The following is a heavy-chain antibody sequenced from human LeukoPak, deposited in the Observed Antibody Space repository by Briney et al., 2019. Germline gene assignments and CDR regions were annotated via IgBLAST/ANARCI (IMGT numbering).Heavy chain of an antibody. D-gene: IGHD6-19*01. Sequence: PGGSLRLSCAASGFTFDDYAMHWVRQAPGKGLEWVSLISGDGGSTYYADSVKGRFTISRDNSKNSLYLQMNSLRTEDTALYYCAKATVAGTFYYYYGMDVWGQGTTVTVSS. CDR2: ISGDGGST. J-gene: IGHJ6*02. CDR1: GFTFDDYA. V-gene: IGHV3-43*02. CDR3: AKATVAGTFYYYYGMDV.